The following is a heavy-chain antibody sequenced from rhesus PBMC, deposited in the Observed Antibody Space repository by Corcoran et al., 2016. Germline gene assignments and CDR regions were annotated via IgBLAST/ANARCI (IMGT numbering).Heavy chain of an antibody. CDR2: ISYTGQTL. V-gene: IGHV3-136*01. CDR3: AREGVSSLPNFDY. D-gene: IGHD3-34*01. J-gene: IGHJ4*01. CDR1: GFTFSSYD. Sequence: EVQLVESGGGLVQPGGSLRLSCAASGFTFSSYDMSWVRQAPGKGLEWVSYISYTGQTLYYAHSVKGRFTISRDNAKNQFSLKLSSVTAADTAVYYCAREGVSSLPNFDYWGQGVLVTVSS.